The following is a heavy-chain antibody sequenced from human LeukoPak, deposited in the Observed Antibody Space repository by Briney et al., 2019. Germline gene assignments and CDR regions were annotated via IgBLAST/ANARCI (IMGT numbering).Heavy chain of an antibody. CDR1: GYTFTSYY. V-gene: IGHV1-46*01. CDR3: AREGGLGYCSSTSCSDFDY. Sequence: ASVKVSCKASGYTFTSYYMHWVRQAPGQGLEWMGIINPSGGSTSYAQKFQGRVTMTRDTSTSTVYMELSSLRSEDTAVYYCAREGGLGYCSSTSCSDFDYWSQGTLVTVSS. J-gene: IGHJ4*02. CDR2: INPSGGST. D-gene: IGHD2-2*01.